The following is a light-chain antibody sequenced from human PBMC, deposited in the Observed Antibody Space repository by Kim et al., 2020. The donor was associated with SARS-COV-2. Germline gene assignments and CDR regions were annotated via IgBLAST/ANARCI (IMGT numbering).Light chain of an antibody. J-gene: IGLJ2*01. Sequence: VELGKIVRITCKGDSLRSYYATWYQQKPGQAPIVVIYGKNNRPSGIPDRFSGSSSGDTASLTITGTQAGDEADYYCNSRGSNDNVLFGGGTQLTVL. V-gene: IGLV3-19*01. CDR3: NSRGSNDNVL. CDR2: GKN. CDR1: SLRSYY.